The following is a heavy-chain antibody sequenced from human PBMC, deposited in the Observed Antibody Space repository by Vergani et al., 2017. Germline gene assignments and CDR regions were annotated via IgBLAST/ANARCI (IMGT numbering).Heavy chain of an antibody. CDR1: GGTFSSYA. CDR2: ISAYNGNT. Sequence: QVQLVQSGAEVKKPGSSVKVSCKASGGTFSSYAISWVRQAPGQGLEWMGWISAYNGNTNYAQKLQGRVTMTTDTSTSTAYMELRSLRSDDTAVYYCARDTGYCSSTSCPKLGYFQHWGQGTLVTVSS. V-gene: IGHV1-18*01. D-gene: IGHD2-2*01. CDR3: ARDTGYCSSTSCPKLGYFQH. J-gene: IGHJ1*01.